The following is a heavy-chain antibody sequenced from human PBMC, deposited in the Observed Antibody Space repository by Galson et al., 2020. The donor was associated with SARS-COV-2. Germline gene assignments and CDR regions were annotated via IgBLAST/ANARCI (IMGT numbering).Heavy chain of an antibody. CDR2: IWYNGRNK. V-gene: IGHV3-33*03. J-gene: IGHJ6*02. Sequence: PGGSLRLSCAASGFTFSDCAMHWVRQAPGKGLEWVAVIWYNGRNKYYADSVKGRFTISRDNAKSSLYLQMNSLRAEDTAVYYCAKEGYFGGYGMDVWGLGTTVTVSS. CDR3: AKEGYFGGYGMDV. D-gene: IGHD3-3*01. CDR1: GFTFSDCA.